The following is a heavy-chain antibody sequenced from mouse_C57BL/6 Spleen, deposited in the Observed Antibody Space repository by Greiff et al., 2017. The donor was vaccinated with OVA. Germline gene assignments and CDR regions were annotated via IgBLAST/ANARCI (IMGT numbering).Heavy chain of an antibody. CDR3: ARATNYFDY. J-gene: IGHJ2*01. D-gene: IGHD1-1*01. CDR2: IWSGGST. CDR1: GFSLTSYG. V-gene: IGHV2-2*01. Sequence: QVQLKESGPGLVQPSQSLSITCTVSGFSLTSYGVHWVRQSPGKGLEWLGVIWSGGSTDYTAAFISRLSISKDNSKSQVFFKMNSLQADDTAIYCCARATNYFDYWGQGTTLTVSS.